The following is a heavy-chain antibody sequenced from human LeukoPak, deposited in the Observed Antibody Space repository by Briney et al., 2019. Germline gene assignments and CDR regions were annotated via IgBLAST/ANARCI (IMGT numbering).Heavy chain of an antibody. V-gene: IGHV1-18*01. CDR2: ISAYNGNT. J-gene: IGHJ4*02. D-gene: IGHD2-15*01. CDR1: GYTFTSYG. CDR3: ARSTIGYCSGGSCYSLDYFDY. Sequence: ASVKVSCKASGYTFTSYGISWVRQAPGQGLEWMGWISAYNGNTNYAQKLQGRVTMTTDTSTSTAYMVLRSLRSDDTAVYYCARSTIGYCSGGSCYSLDYFDYWGQGTLVTVSS.